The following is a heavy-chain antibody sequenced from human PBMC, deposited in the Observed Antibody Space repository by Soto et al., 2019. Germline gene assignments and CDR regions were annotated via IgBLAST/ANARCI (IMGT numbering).Heavy chain of an antibody. CDR2: IYPGDSDT. CDR1: GYSFTSYW. Sequence: PGESLKISCKGSGYSFTSYWIGWVRRMPGKGLECMGFIYPGDSDTTYSPSFQGHVTISADKYSSTAYLQWSSLKASDTAMYYCARVDSSGCSEYWGQGTLVTVSS. J-gene: IGHJ4*02. CDR3: ARVDSSGCSEY. V-gene: IGHV5-51*01. D-gene: IGHD6-25*01.